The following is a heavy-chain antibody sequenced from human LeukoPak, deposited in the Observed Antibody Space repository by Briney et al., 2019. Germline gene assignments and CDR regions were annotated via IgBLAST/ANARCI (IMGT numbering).Heavy chain of an antibody. CDR3: ATQKKRLPRSAFDI. J-gene: IGHJ3*02. D-gene: IGHD2-15*01. V-gene: IGHV1-24*01. CDR1: GYTLTELS. CDR2: FDPEDGET. Sequence: ASVKVSCKVSGYTLTELSMHWVRQAPGKGLEWMGGFDPEDGETIYEQKFQGRVTMTEDTSTDTAYMELSSLRSEDTAVYYCATQKKRLPRSAFDIWGQGTMVTVSS.